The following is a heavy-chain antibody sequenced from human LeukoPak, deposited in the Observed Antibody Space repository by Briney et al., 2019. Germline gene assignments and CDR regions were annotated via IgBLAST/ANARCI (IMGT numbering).Heavy chain of an antibody. D-gene: IGHD6-19*01. J-gene: IGHJ4*02. CDR2: IWYDGSNK. CDR3: ARSIAVAAPDY. CDR1: GFTFSSYG. Sequence: GGSLRLSCAASGFTFSSYGMHWVRQAPGKGLEWVAVIWYDGSNKYYADSVKGRFTISRDNSKNTLYLQMNSLRAEDTAVYYCARSIAVAAPDYWGQGTLVTVSS. V-gene: IGHV3-33*01.